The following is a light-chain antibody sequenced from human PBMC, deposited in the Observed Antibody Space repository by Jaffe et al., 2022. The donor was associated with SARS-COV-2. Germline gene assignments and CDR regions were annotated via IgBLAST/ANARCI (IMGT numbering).Light chain of an antibody. CDR2: AAS. CDR1: QSISTY. J-gene: IGKJ1*01. CDR3: QQSYIAPWT. V-gene: IGKV1-39*01. Sequence: IQMTQSPSSLSASVGDRVTITCRASQSISTYLNWYQHRPGKAPKVLIYAASSLRSGVPSRFSGSGSGTDFTLTISSLQPEDFATYYCQQSYIAPWTFGQGTQVEIK.